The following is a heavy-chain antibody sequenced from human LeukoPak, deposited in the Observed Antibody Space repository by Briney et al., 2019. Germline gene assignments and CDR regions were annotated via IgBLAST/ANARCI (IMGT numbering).Heavy chain of an antibody. V-gene: IGHV3-23*01. Sequence: GGSLRLSCAASGFTFSSYAMSWVRQAPGKGLEWVSAISGSGGSTYYADSVKGRFTISRDNAKNSLYLQMNSLRAEDTAVYYCASGSYDYVWGSYPTGWYFDYWGQGTLVTVSS. J-gene: IGHJ4*02. CDR3: ASGSYDYVWGSYPTGWYFDY. CDR1: GFTFSSYA. D-gene: IGHD3-16*02. CDR2: ISGSGGST.